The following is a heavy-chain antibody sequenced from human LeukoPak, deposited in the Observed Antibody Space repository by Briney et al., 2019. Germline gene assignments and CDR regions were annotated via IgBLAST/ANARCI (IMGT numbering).Heavy chain of an antibody. CDR2: ISYDGNNK. CDR3: AKNYDYWSGPYYMDV. D-gene: IGHD3-3*01. CDR1: GFTFSSYG. V-gene: IGHV3-30*18. J-gene: IGHJ6*03. Sequence: SGGSLRLSCAASGFTFSSYGMHWVRQAPGKGLEWVAVISYDGNNKYHSDSVKGRFTISRDNSKSTLYLQMNSLRTEDTALYYCAKNYDYWSGPYYMDVWGKGTTVTISS.